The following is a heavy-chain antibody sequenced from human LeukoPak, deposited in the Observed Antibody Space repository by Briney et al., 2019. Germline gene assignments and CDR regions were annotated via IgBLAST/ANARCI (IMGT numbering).Heavy chain of an antibody. CDR1: GGSISSGDYY. D-gene: IGHD2-2*01. Sequence: SGTLSLTCTVSGGSISSGDYYWSWLRQPPGKGLEWIGYIYYSGSTYYNPSLKSRVIISVDTSKNQFSLKLSSVTAADTAVYYCARFVYCSSTSCYYGMDVWGQGTTVTVSS. J-gene: IGHJ6*02. V-gene: IGHV4-30-4*01. CDR3: ARFVYCSSTSCYYGMDV. CDR2: IYYSGST.